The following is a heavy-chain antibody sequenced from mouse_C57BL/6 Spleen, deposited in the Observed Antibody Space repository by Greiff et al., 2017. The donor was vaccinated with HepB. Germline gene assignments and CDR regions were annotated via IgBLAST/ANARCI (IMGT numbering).Heavy chain of an antibody. J-gene: IGHJ2*01. Sequence: QVQLQQPGAELVRPGSSVKLSCKASGYTFTSYWMHWVKQRPIQGLEWIGNIDPSDSETHYNQKFKDKATLTVDKSSSTAYLQLSCLTSEDSAVYYCARSAHGDERYFDYWGQGTTLTVSS. CDR1: GYTFTSYW. CDR3: ARSAHGDERYFDY. V-gene: IGHV1-52*01. D-gene: IGHD3-3*01. CDR2: IDPSDSET.